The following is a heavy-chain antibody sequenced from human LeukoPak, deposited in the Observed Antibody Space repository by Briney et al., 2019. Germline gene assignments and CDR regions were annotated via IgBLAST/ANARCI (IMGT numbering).Heavy chain of an antibody. J-gene: IGHJ6*02. V-gene: IGHV4-34*01. Sequence: SETLSLTCAAYGGSFSGYYWRWIRQPPGKGLEWIGGINSSGSTNYNPSLKSRVTISVDTSKNQFSLKLSSVTAADTAVYYCARGRSSSWSLYYYYGMDVWGQGTTVTASS. D-gene: IGHD6-13*01. CDR1: GGSFSGYY. CDR3: ARGRSSSWSLYYYYGMDV. CDR2: INSSGST.